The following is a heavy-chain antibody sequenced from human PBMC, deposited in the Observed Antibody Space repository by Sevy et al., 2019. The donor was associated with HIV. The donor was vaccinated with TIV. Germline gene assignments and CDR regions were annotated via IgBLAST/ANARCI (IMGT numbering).Heavy chain of an antibody. V-gene: IGHV1-8*01. CDR2: MNPNSGNT. Sequence: ASVKVSCKAYGYTFTSYDINWVRQATGQGLEWMGWMNPNSGNTGYAQKFQGRVIMTRNTSITTAYMELSSLKSEDTAVYYCAKGYYGFWSGYYYGMDVWGQGTTVTVSS. CDR3: AKGYYGFWSGYYYGMDV. J-gene: IGHJ6*02. D-gene: IGHD3-3*01. CDR1: GYTFTSYD.